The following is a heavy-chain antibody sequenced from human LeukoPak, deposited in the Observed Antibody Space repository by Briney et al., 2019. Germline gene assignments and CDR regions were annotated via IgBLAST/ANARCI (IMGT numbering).Heavy chain of an antibody. D-gene: IGHD6-6*01. CDR1: GFTFSNAW. Sequence: GGSLRLSCAASGFTFSNAWMSWVRQAPGKGLEWVGRIKSKTDGGTTDYAAPVKGRFTISRDDSKNTLYLQMNSLKTEDTVVYYCTTANFEGEYSSSRGEEYYYYYYMDVWGKGTTVTVSS. V-gene: IGHV3-15*01. CDR3: TTANFEGEYSSSRGEEYYYYYYMDV. J-gene: IGHJ6*03. CDR2: IKSKTDGGTT.